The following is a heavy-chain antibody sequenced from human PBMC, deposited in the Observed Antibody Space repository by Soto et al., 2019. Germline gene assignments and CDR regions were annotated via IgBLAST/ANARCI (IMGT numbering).Heavy chain of an antibody. CDR1: GGSVGRGAFY. CDR3: ARAPAPWYFDY. CDR2: IYYSGSA. Sequence: VQLQESGPGLVKPSQTLSLRCSVSGGSVGRGAFYWSWIRQHPGKGLEWIGYIYYSGSAYYNPCLKSRVTISLDTSQNQFSLKLTSVTVADTAVYYCARAPAPWYFDYWGQGTLVTVSS. V-gene: IGHV4-31*03. J-gene: IGHJ4*02.